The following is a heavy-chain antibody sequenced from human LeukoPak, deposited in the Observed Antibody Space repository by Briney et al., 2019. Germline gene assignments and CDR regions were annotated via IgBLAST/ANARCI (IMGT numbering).Heavy chain of an antibody. J-gene: IGHJ4*02. D-gene: IGHD3-10*01. CDR3: TGSFGELSFFAH. Sequence: GGSLRLSCAASGFTFSSYNMNWVRQAPGKGLEWVSYISSSGSTIYYADSVKGRFTISRDNAKNSLYLQLNSLRPEDTAVYYCTGSFGELSFFAHWGQGTLVTVSS. V-gene: IGHV3-48*01. CDR1: GFTFSSYN. CDR2: ISSSGSTI.